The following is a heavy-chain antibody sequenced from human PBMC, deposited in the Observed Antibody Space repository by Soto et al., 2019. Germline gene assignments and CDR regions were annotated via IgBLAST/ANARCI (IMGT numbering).Heavy chain of an antibody. CDR3: ARGIRFLEWLFVPSSFWFDP. D-gene: IGHD3-3*01. V-gene: IGHV4-59*08. Sequence: SETLSLTCAVSGGSISTYYWSWIRQPPGKGLEWIGYISYSGSTNYNPSLRSRVTISVDTSKSQFSLKLSSVTATDTAVYYCARGIRFLEWLFVPSSFWFDPWGQGTLVTVSS. CDR2: ISYSGST. CDR1: GGSISTYY. J-gene: IGHJ5*02.